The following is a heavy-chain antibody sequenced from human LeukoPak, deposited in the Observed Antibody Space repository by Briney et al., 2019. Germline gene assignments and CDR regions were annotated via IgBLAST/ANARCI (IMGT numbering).Heavy chain of an antibody. J-gene: IGHJ5*02. V-gene: IGHV3-23*01. CDR3: AKGKASSWLDWFDP. D-gene: IGHD6-13*01. CDR2: TRGGGGST. CDR1: GFTFGTYA. Sequence: PGGSLRLSCAASGFTFGTYAVTWVGQAPGWGLELVSATRGGGGSTYYADSVKGRFTMSRDNSKNTVYLQMNSLRAEDTAVYFCAKGKASSWLDWFDPWGQGTLVTVSS.